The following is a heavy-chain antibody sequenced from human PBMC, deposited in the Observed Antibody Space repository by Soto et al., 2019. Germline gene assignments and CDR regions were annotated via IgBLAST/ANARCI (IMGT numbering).Heavy chain of an antibody. J-gene: IGHJ4*02. CDR3: ARGGALRPNGYVPLPF. CDR1: GASITSGSYS. CDR2: IHVTGYT. V-gene: IGHV4-30-2*01. D-gene: IGHD1-26*01. Sequence: PSETLSLTCTVSGASITSGSYSWSWIRRAPGKGLEWIGNIHVTGYTAFSPSLKRRVTMSVDTSKNQFSLNVNSVTAADTAVYFCARGGALRPNGYVPLPFWGQGTLVTVSS.